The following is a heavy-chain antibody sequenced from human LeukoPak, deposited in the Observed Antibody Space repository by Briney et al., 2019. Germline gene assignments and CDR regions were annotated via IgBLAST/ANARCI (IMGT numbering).Heavy chain of an antibody. CDR2: IIPILGIA. CDR1: GGTFSSYA. J-gene: IGHJ5*02. D-gene: IGHD3-22*01. Sequence: ASVKVSCKASGGTFSSYAISWVRQAPGQGLEWMGRIIPILGIANYAQKFQGRVTITADKSTSTAYMELSSLRSEDTAVYYCARGIVVVITTHQRPYNWFDPWGQGTLVTVSS. CDR3: ARGIVVVITTHQRPYNWFDP. V-gene: IGHV1-69*04.